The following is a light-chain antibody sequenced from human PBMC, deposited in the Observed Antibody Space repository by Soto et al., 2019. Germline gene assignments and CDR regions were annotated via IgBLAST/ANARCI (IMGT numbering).Light chain of an antibody. V-gene: IGKV2-24*01. J-gene: IGKJ1*01. CDR2: QVS. CDR3: MQTRPSPRT. CDR1: QSLVHNDGNTY. Sequence: DIVMTQTPLSSPVTLGQAASISCRSSQSLVHNDGNTYLSWFQQRPGQPPRLLIYQVSDRCSGVPDRFRGSGAGKDFTLTISRVEAEDVGVYYCMQTRPSPRTFDEGTKVEI.